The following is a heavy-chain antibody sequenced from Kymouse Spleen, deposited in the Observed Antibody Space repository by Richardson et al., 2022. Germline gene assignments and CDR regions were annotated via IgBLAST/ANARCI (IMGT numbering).Heavy chain of an antibody. CDR2: INHSGST. CDR1: GGSFSGYY. Sequence: QVQLQQWGAGLLKPSETLSLTCAVYGGSFSGYYWSWIRQPPGKGLEWIGEINHSGSTNYNPSLKSRVTISVDTSKNQFSLKLSSVTAADTAVYYCAREAWGFWYFDLWGRGTLVTVSS. J-gene: IGHJ2*01. V-gene: IGHV4-34*01. CDR3: AREAWGFWYFDL. D-gene: IGHD7-27*02.